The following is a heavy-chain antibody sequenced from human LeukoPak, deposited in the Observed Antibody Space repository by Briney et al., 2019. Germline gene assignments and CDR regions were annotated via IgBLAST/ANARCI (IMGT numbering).Heavy chain of an antibody. D-gene: IGHD3-16*02. V-gene: IGHV4-59*01. CDR2: MYYTGSS. CDR1: GGSISTYF. J-gene: IGHJ6*03. CDR3: ARGGYRSYYYVDV. Sequence: SETLSLTCSVSGGSISTYFWTWIRQAPGKGLEWIGYMYYTGSSNYNPSLESRVAISIDTPKNQFSLKLTSVTPADTAVYYCARGGYRSYYYVDVWGKGTTVIVSS.